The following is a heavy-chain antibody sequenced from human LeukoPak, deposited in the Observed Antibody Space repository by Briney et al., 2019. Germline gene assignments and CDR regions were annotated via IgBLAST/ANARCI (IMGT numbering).Heavy chain of an antibody. CDR3: ARQPGIAVAGTRSSSFYYYGMDV. J-gene: IGHJ6*02. V-gene: IGHV4-59*08. CDR1: GGSMSSYY. Sequence: SETLSLTCTVSGGSMSSYYWSWLRQPPGKGLEWLGYIYYSGSTNYNPSLKSRVTISVDPSKNQFSLKLSSVTAADTAVYYCARQPGIAVAGTRSSSFYYYGMDVWGQGTTVTVSS. D-gene: IGHD6-19*01. CDR2: IYYSGST.